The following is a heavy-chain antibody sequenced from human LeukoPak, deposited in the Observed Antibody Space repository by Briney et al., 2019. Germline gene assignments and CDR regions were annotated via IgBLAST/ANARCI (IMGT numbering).Heavy chain of an antibody. D-gene: IGHD3-22*01. V-gene: IGHV3-23*01. CDR1: GFTFSSYA. CDR2: ISGSGGST. Sequence: GGSLRLSCAASGFTFSSYAMSWVRQAPGKGLEWVSAISGSGGSTYYADSVKGRFTISRDNSKNTLYLQMNSLRAEDTAVYYCAKVSMIVVVIAPFDYWGQGTLVTVSS. CDR3: AKVSMIVVVIAPFDY. J-gene: IGHJ4*02.